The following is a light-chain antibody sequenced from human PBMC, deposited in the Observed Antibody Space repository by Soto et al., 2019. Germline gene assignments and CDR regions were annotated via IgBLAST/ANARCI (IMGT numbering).Light chain of an antibody. J-gene: IGKJ1*01. Sequence: EIVMTQSPATLSLSPLERATLSCRASQSVSSNLAWYQQKPGQAPRLLIYGASTRATGIPARFSGSGSGTEFTLTISSLQSEDFAVYYCQQYNNWPKTFGQGTKVDIK. CDR1: QSVSSN. V-gene: IGKV3-15*01. CDR2: GAS. CDR3: QQYNNWPKT.